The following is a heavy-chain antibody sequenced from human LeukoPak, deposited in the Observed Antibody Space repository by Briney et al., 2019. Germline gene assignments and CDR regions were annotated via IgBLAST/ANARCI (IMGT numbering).Heavy chain of an antibody. CDR1: GFTFSSYE. CDR2: ISSGGNTI. V-gene: IGHV3-48*03. Sequence: GGSLRLSCAASGFTFSSYEMNWVRQAPGKGLEWVSYISSGGNTIYYADSVKGRFTISRDNAKNSLYLQMKSLRAEDTAVYYCARSYSTSWYSTDWFDPWGQGTLVTVSS. J-gene: IGHJ5*02. CDR3: ARSYSTSWYSTDWFDP. D-gene: IGHD6-13*01.